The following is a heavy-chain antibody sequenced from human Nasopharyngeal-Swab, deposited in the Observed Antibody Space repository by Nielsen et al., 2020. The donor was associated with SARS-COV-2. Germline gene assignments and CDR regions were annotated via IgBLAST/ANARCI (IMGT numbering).Heavy chain of an antibody. J-gene: IGHJ6*02. CDR2: INSGNGNT. D-gene: IGHD3-10*01. V-gene: IGHV1-3*01. CDR3: ARDRVTMVRGGVRYYYYGMDV. CDR1: GYTFTSYA. Sequence: ASVQVSCKASGYTFTSYAMHWVRQAPGQRLEWMGWINSGNGNTKYSQKFQGRVTITRDTSARTAYMELSSLRYEDTAVYYCARDRVTMVRGGVRYYYYGMDVWGQGTTVTVSS.